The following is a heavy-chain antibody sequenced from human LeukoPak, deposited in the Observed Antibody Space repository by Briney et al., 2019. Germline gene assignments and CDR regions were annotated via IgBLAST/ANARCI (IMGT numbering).Heavy chain of an antibody. D-gene: IGHD5-24*01. V-gene: IGHV4-31*03. CDR1: GGSISSGGYY. CDR2: IYYSGST. J-gene: IGHJ3*02. Sequence: SQTLSLTCTVSGGSISSGGYYWSWIRQHPGKGLEWIGYIYYSGSTCYNPSLKSRVTISVDTSKNQFSLKLSSVTAADTAVYYCARGGDGYNFQGPVYIWGQGTMVTVSS. CDR3: ARGGDGYNFQGPVYI.